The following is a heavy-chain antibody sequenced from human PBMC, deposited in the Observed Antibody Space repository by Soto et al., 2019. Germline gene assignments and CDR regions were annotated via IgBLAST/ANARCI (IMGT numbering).Heavy chain of an antibody. D-gene: IGHD6-13*01. Sequence: QVQLQQWGAGLLKPSETLSLTCAVYGGSFSGYYWSWIRQPPGKGLEWIGEINHSGSTNYNPSLKSRVTISVDTSKSQFSLKLSSVTAADTAVYYCARGRSGWYVHYYYGMDVWGQGTTVTVSS. V-gene: IGHV4-34*01. CDR3: ARGRSGWYVHYYYGMDV. CDR1: GGSFSGYY. CDR2: INHSGST. J-gene: IGHJ6*02.